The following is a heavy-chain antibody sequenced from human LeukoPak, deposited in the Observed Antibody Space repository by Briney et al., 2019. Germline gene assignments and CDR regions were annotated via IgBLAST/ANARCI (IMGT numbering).Heavy chain of an antibody. J-gene: IGHJ4*02. D-gene: IGHD2-15*01. CDR1: GFTFRIYG. Sequence: PGGSLRLSCAASGFTFRIYGMHGVRQAAGKGGEGVAFVRYDGSKTYYRDSVKGRFTISREKCQDTVYLQMNSLTPDDTAVYYCAKDLTRSGGGPHDYWGQGTLVTVSS. V-gene: IGHV3-30*02. CDR3: AKDLTRSGGGPHDY. CDR2: VRYDGSKT.